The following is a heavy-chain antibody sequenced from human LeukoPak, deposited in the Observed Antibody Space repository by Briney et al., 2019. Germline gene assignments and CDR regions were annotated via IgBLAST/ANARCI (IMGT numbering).Heavy chain of an antibody. D-gene: IGHD3-9*01. J-gene: IGHJ5*02. V-gene: IGHV3-21*01. CDR2: ISSSSSYI. CDR1: GFTFSSYS. CDR3: AREGGQDDILTGYPSSNWFDP. Sequence: GGSLRLSCAASGFTFSSYSMNWVRQAPGKGLEWVSSISSSSSYIYYADSVKGRFTISRDNAKNSLYLQMNSLRAEDTAVYYCAREGGQDDILTGYPSSNWFDPWGQGTLSPSPQ.